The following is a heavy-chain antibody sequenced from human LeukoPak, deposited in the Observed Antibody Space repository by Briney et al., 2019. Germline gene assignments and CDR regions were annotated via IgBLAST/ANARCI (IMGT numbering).Heavy chain of an antibody. Sequence: PSETLSLTCTVSGGSISSGGYYWSWVRQHPQKGLEWIGYIYYTGSAYYNPSLKSRVTISVDTSKNQFFLKLNSVTAADTAVYYCARPPSRRAVAGLNYWGQGTLVTVSS. CDR1: GGSISSGGYY. CDR3: ARPPSRRAVAGLNY. J-gene: IGHJ4*02. V-gene: IGHV4-31*03. D-gene: IGHD6-19*01. CDR2: IYYTGSA.